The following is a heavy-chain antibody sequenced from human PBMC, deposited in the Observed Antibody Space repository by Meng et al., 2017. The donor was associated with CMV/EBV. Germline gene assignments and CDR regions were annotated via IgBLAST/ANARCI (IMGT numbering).Heavy chain of an antibody. J-gene: IGHJ4*02. CDR1: GFTFSNAW. CDR3: VAPSCSSTNCYAADF. V-gene: IGHV3-73*01. Sequence: GESLKISCAASGFTFSNAWMSWVRQAPGKGLEWVGRIRSKANSYATAYAASVKGRFTISRDDSSSTTYLQLSSVKADDTAVYYCVAPSCSSTNCYAADFWGQGTLVTVSS. CDR2: IRSKANSYAT. D-gene: IGHD2-2*01.